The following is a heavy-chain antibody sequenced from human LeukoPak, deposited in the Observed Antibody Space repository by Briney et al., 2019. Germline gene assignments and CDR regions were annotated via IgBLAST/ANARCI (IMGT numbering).Heavy chain of an antibody. D-gene: IGHD3-16*02. CDR1: GFSFSTYT. Sequence: PGGSLRLSCAASGFSFSTYTMNWVRQAPGKGLEWGSSISSSGSHTYFADSVKGRFTITRDNTKKSLYLQMNSLRAEDTAMYYCASRNSALSFDYWGQGTLVTVSS. CDR3: ASRNSALSFDY. J-gene: IGHJ4*02. V-gene: IGHV3-21*01. CDR2: ISSSGSHT.